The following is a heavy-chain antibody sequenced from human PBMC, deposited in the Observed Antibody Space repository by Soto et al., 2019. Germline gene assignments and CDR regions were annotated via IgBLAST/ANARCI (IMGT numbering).Heavy chain of an antibody. CDR1: GYTFTSYG. CDR2: ISAYNGNT. V-gene: IGHV1-18*04. Sequence: QVQLVQSGAEVKKPGASVKVSCKASGYTFTSYGISWVRQAPGQGLEWMGWISAYNGNTNYAQKLQGRVTMTTDTPTSTAYRELRSLRSDDTAVYYCARDHCSSTSCYTAVDYWGQGTLVTVSS. CDR3: ARDHCSSTSCYTAVDY. J-gene: IGHJ4*02. D-gene: IGHD2-2*02.